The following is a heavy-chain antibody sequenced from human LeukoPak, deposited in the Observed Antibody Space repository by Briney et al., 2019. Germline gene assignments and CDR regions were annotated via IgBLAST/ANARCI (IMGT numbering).Heavy chain of an antibody. V-gene: IGHV3-30*04. CDR1: GFTFSRHP. J-gene: IGHJ4*02. CDR3: AKARGRVGATTPFDY. Sequence: PGGSLRLSCAASGFTFSRHPMHWVRQAPGKGLEWVAVIVYDGSEKYYKESVKGRFTISRDNSKNTLYLQMNSLRVEDTAVYYCAKARGRVGATTPFDYWGQGTLVTVSS. CDR2: IVYDGSEK. D-gene: IGHD1-26*01.